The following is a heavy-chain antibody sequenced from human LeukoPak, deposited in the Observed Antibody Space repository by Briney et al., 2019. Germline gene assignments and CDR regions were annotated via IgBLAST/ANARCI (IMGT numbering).Heavy chain of an antibody. J-gene: IGHJ4*02. CDR2: IYYSGST. V-gene: IGHV4-59*01. CDR1: GGSISSYY. D-gene: IGHD3-10*01. Sequence: SETLSLTCTVSGGSISSYYWSWIRQPPGKGLEWIGYIYYSGSTNYNPSLKSRVTISVDTCKNQFSLKLSSVTAADTAVYYCARGISGASSPPFDYWGQGTLVTVSS. CDR3: ARGISGASSPPFDY.